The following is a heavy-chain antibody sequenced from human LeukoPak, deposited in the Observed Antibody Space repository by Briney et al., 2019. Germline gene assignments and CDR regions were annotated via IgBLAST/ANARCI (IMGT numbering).Heavy chain of an antibody. CDR1: GFTFCSYW. Sequence: GGSLSLSRAASGFTFCSYWMTWVRQAPGKGLEGVANIKEDGREKYYVASVKGRFTISRDNAKNSMYLQMNSLRAEETAVYYCARGGRFWGQGTLVTVSS. D-gene: IGHD3-10*01. CDR3: ARGGRF. V-gene: IGHV3-7*03. J-gene: IGHJ4*02. CDR2: IKEDGREK.